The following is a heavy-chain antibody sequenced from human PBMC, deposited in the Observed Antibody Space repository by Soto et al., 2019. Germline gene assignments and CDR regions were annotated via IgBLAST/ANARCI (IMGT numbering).Heavy chain of an antibody. V-gene: IGHV5-51*01. CDR3: ARFMTAMASGRYYGMDV. CDR1: VYSFTSYW. J-gene: IGHJ6*02. Sequence: PGESRKISCKVSVYSFTSYWIGWVRQMPGKGLEWMGIIYPGDSDTRYSPSFQGQVTISADKSISTAYLQWSSLKASDTAMYYCARFMTAMASGRYYGMDVWGQGTTVTVSS. CDR2: IYPGDSDT. D-gene: IGHD5-18*01.